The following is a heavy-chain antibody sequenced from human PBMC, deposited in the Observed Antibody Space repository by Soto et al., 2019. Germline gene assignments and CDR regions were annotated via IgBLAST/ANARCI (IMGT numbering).Heavy chain of an antibody. CDR3: AREGGITGTTYYGMDV. CDR1: GGSFSGYY. V-gene: IGHV4-34*01. J-gene: IGHJ6*02. CDR2: INHSGST. Sequence: KPSETLSLTCAVYGGSFSGYYWSWIRQPPGKGLEWIGEINHSGSTNYNPSLKSRVTISVDTSKNQFSLKLSSVTAADTAVYYCAREGGITGTTYYGMDVWGQGTTVTVSS. D-gene: IGHD1-7*01.